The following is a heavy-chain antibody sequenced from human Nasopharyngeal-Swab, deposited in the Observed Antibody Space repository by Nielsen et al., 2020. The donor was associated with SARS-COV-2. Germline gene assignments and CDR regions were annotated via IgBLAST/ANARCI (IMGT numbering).Heavy chain of an antibody. Sequence: SETLSLTCTVSGGPVSSGSYYWSWIRQPPGKGLEWIGYIYYSGSTNYNPSLKSRVTISVDTSKNQFSLKLSSVTAADTAVYYCARGPVDIVATIGGFDYWGQGTLVTVSS. V-gene: IGHV4-61*01. J-gene: IGHJ4*02. CDR2: IYYSGST. D-gene: IGHD5-12*01. CDR3: ARGPVDIVATIGGFDY. CDR1: GGPVSSGSYY.